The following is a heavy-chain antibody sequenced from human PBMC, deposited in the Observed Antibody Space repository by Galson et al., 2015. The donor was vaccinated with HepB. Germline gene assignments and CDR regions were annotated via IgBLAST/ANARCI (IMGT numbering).Heavy chain of an antibody. CDR2: ISYDGSNK. CDR1: GFTFSSYA. V-gene: IGHV3-30-3*01. D-gene: IGHD1-26*01. J-gene: IGHJ4*02. CDR3: AREVSGAVIDY. Sequence: SLRLSCAASGFTFSSYAMHWVRQAPGKGLEWVAVISYDGSNKYYADSVKGRFTISRDNSKNTLYLQMNSLRAEDTAVYYCAREVSGAVIDYWGQGTLVTVSS.